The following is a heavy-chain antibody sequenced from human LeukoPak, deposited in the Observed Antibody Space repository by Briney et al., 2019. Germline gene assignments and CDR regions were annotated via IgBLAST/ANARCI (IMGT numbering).Heavy chain of an antibody. J-gene: IGHJ3*02. CDR2: TYYRSKWYN. CDR1: GDSVSSNSAA. Sequence: SQTLSLTCAISGDSVSSNSAAWNWIRPSPSRALEWLVRTYYRSKWYNDYAVSVKSRITINPDTSKNQFSLKLSSVTAADTAVYYCAREGTVLMVSDAFDIWGQGAMVTVSS. V-gene: IGHV6-1*01. D-gene: IGHD2-8*01. CDR3: AREGTVLMVSDAFDI.